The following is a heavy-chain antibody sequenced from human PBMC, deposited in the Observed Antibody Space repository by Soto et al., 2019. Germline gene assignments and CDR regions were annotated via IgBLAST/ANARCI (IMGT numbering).Heavy chain of an antibody. CDR1: GYTFTSYG. V-gene: IGHV1-18*01. CDR3: AREDIQDIVVVVVAPEGLGY. CDR2: ISGYNGHS. Sequence: QVQLVQSGAEVKKPGASVKVSCKASGYTFTSYGISWVRQAPGQGLEWMGRISGYNGHSNYAQNLQGRVTMTTDTYTSNAYMELRSLRSDDTAVYYCAREDIQDIVVVVVAPEGLGYWGQGTLVTVSS. J-gene: IGHJ4*02. D-gene: IGHD2-15*01.